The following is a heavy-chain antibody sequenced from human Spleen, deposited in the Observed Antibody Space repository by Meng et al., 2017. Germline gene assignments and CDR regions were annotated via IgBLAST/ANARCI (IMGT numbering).Heavy chain of an antibody. Sequence: GGSLRLSCAASGFPFSTYAMSWVRQAPWKGLEWVSLISVSGGNTYYADSVQGRFTTTRDNSRNTLYLQMNSLRTEGTAVYYCATKTTELTNWGQGTQVTVSS. D-gene: IGHD1-26*01. V-gene: IGHV3-23*01. CDR1: GFPFSTYA. CDR3: ATKTTELTN. J-gene: IGHJ4*02. CDR2: ISVSGGNT.